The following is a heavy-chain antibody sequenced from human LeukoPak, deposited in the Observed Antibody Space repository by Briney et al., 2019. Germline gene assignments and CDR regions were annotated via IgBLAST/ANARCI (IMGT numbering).Heavy chain of an antibody. D-gene: IGHD3-22*01. CDR1: GGSISSSSYY. J-gene: IGHJ4*02. V-gene: IGHV4-39*07. Sequence: SETLSLTCTVSGGSISSSSYYWGWIRQPPGKGLEWIGSIYYSGSTYYNPSLKSRATISVDTSKNQFSLKLSSVTAADTAVYYCARGGTLYDSSGYYYLWYYVYWGQGTLVTVSS. CDR2: IYYSGST. CDR3: ARGGTLYDSSGYYYLWYYVY.